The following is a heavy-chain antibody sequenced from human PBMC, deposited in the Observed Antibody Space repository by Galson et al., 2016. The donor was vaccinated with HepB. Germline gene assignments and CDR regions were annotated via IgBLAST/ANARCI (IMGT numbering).Heavy chain of an antibody. Sequence: SLRLSCAASGFTFSTYSMNWVRQAPGKGLEWVSFISSSSSYIYYADSVKGRFTISRDNAKNSLYLQINGLRAEDTAVYYCARDAPILRFLYGMDVWGQGTTVTVS. CDR1: GFTFSTYS. J-gene: IGHJ6*02. D-gene: IGHD3-3*01. CDR3: ARDAPILRFLYGMDV. CDR2: ISSSSSYI. V-gene: IGHV3-21*01.